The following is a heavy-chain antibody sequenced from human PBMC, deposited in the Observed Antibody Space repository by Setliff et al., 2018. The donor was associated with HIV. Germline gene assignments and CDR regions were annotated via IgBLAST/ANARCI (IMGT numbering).Heavy chain of an antibody. CDR2: INHSGNT. D-gene: IGHD3-3*01. J-gene: IGHJ6*03. V-gene: IGHV4-34*01. CDR1: GESFSAYF. Sequence: PSETLSLTCAVYGESFSAYFWNWIRQPPGKGLEWIGEINHSGNTNYNPSLKSRVTISVDTSKNQFSLKLNSVTAADTAVYYCARGEQSVLWSGYLDYYYYYMDVWGKGTTVTVSS. CDR3: ARGEQSVLWSGYLDYYYYYMDV.